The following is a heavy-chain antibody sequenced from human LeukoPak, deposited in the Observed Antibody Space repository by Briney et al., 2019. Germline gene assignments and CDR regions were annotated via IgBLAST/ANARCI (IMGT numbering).Heavy chain of an antibody. V-gene: IGHV3-30*18. D-gene: IGHD3-22*01. CDR2: ISYDGSNK. Sequence: GGSLRLSCAASGFTFSSYGMHWVRQAPGKGLEWVAVISYDGSNKYYADSVKGRFTISRDNSKDTLYLQMNSLRAEDTAVYYCAKEPIPYYYDSSGPRENYWGQGTLVTVSS. CDR3: AKEPIPYYYDSSGPRENY. CDR1: GFTFSSYG. J-gene: IGHJ4*02.